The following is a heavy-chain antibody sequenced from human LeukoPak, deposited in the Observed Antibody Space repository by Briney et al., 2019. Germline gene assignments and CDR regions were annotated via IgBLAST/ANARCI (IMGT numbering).Heavy chain of an antibody. D-gene: IGHD3-10*01. CDR2: IRSDGGVA. CDR3: ARETQQHYSVGGMDV. V-gene: IGHV3-74*01. Sequence: QSGGSLRLSCAASGFIVSNYWIHWVRQAPGEGLVWVSRIRSDGGVATYADFVEGRFTVSRDNAKNTLFLQMNSLRAEDTAVYYCARETQQHYSVGGMDVWGQGTTVTVSS. J-gene: IGHJ6*02. CDR1: GFIVSNYW.